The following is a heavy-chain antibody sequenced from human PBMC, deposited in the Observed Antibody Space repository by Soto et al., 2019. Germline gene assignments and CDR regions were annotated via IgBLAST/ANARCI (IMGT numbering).Heavy chain of an antibody. CDR1: GFTFSSYA. D-gene: IGHD1-26*01. CDR3: ARGEGALDV. Sequence: SGGGVVQPGRSLRLSCAASGFTFSSYAMHWVRQAPGKGLEWVAVISYDGSNKYYADSVKGRFTISRDNSKNTLYLQMNSLRAEDTAVYYCARGEGALDVWGQGTTVTVSS. V-gene: IGHV3-30-3*01. CDR2: ISYDGSNK. J-gene: IGHJ6*02.